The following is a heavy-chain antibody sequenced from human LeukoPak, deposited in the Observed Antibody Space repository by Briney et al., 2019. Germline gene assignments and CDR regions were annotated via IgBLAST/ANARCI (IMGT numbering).Heavy chain of an antibody. CDR3: ARDGLPRIAAAGTELFH. D-gene: IGHD6-13*01. V-gene: IGHV3-23*01. CDR2: ISGSGGST. J-gene: IGHJ4*02. Sequence: GSLRLSCAASGFTFSSYAMSWVRQAPGKGLEWVSAISGSGGSTYYADSVKGRFTISRDNAKNSRYLQMNSLRAEDTAVYYCARDGLPRIAAAGTELFHGGQGTLVTVAS. CDR1: GFTFSSYA.